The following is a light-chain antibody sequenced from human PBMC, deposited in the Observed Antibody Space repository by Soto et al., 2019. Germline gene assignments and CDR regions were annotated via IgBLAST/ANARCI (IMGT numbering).Light chain of an antibody. CDR2: AS. Sequence: EIVLTQSPGTLSLSPGERATLSCRASQSVSDSYLAWYQQKPGQAPRLLIYASSRATGIPDRFSGSGSGTDCTLTISRLEPEDFAVYYCQHDGTSALFGPGTKVDIK. V-gene: IGKV3-20*01. CDR1: QSVSDSY. J-gene: IGKJ3*01. CDR3: QHDGTSAL.